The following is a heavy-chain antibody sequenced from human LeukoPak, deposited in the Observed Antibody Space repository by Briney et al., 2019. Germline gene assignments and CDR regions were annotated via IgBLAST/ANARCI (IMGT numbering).Heavy chain of an antibody. J-gene: IGHJ4*02. CDR3: PRLFRAADY. CDR2: INPNSGGT. D-gene: IGHD2-15*01. Sequence: ASVKVSCKACGYTFTGYYMHWVRQAPGQGREWMGWINPNSGGTNYAQKFQGRVTMTRDTSITTAYMELNRLTSDDTAVYYCPRLFRAADYWGQGTLVIVSS. V-gene: IGHV1-2*02. CDR1: GYTFTGYY.